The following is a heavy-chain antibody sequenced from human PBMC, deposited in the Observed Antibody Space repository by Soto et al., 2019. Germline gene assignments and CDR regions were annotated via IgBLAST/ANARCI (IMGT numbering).Heavy chain of an antibody. V-gene: IGHV1-3*01. Sequence: ASVKVSCKASGYTFTSYAMHWVRQAPGQRLEWMGWINAGNGNTKYSQKFQGRVTITRDTSASTAYMELSSLRSEDTAVYYCARVGAAARPNYYYYMDVWGKGTTVTVSS. CDR3: ARVGAAARPNYYYYMDV. J-gene: IGHJ6*03. CDR2: INAGNGNT. D-gene: IGHD6-6*01. CDR1: GYTFTSYA.